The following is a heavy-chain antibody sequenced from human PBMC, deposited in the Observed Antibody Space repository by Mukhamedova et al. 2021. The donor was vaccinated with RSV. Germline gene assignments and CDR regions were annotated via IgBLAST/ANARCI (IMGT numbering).Heavy chain of an antibody. V-gene: IGHV3-48*03. CDR2: ISSSTNTI. Sequence: SGFTFTNYEMSWVRQAPGKGLEWLACISSSTNTINYADSVEGRFTISRDNTKNSLYLQMNSLRVDDTAVYYCARSPLHYFDYWG. CDR3: ARSPLHYFDY. J-gene: IGHJ4*01. CDR1: GFTFTNYE.